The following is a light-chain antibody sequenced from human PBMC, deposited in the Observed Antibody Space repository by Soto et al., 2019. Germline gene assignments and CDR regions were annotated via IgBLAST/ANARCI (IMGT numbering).Light chain of an antibody. CDR1: QSISQS. V-gene: IGKV3-20*01. CDR2: DAS. J-gene: IGKJ1*01. Sequence: EILLTQSPCTLSSSPGERATLSCRASQSISQSLAWYQQRPGQSPRLLIYDASRRATGIPDRFTGSGFGTDFTLTISRLAPEDLAVYYCQQYGGSPRTFGQGTKVDIK. CDR3: QQYGGSPRT.